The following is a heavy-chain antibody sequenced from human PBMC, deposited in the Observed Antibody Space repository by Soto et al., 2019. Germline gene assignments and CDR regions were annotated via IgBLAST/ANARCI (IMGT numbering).Heavy chain of an antibody. V-gene: IGHV3-48*02. CDR3: AGALLLGGSSGWDFNY. Sequence: EVQLVESGGGLVQPGGSLRLSCAASGFIFSNYGMHWVRQAPGTGLEWISYVGASATSRYYADSVKGRFTISRDNAKNSLYLQLTSLRDDDKAVYYRAGALLLGGSSGWDFNYWGQGSLVTVSS. D-gene: IGHD3-22*01. CDR2: VGASATSR. J-gene: IGHJ4*02. CDR1: GFIFSNYG.